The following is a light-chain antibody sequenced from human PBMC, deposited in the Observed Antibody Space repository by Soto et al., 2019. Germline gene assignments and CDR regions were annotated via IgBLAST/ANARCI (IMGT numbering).Light chain of an antibody. CDR3: QQRTNWPGGT. V-gene: IGKV3-11*01. CDR2: DAS. Sequence: EIVLTQSPATLSLSPGERATLSCRASQSVSSYLAWYQQKPGQAPRLLIYDASNRATDIPARFSGSGSGTDFTLTISSLEPEDFAVYYCQQRTNWPGGTFGQGIKLEIK. J-gene: IGKJ2*01. CDR1: QSVSSY.